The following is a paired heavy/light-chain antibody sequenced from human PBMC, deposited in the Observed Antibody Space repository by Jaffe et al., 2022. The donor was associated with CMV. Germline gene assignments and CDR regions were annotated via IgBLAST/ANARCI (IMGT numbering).Heavy chain of an antibody. Sequence: EVQLSESGGGLVQPGGSLRLSCEASVFTFSDYAMSWVRQAPGKGLEWVSTITASGISTYYADSVKGRFTISRDNSKNTLYLQMNSLRAEDTAVFYCAKFSGWLYYAMDVWGQGTTVTVSS. J-gene: IGHJ6*02. CDR1: VFTFSDYA. CDR2: ITASGIST. D-gene: IGHD6-19*01. V-gene: IGHV3-23*01. CDR3: AKFSGWLYYAMDV.
Light chain of an antibody. Sequence: DIQLTQSPSTLSASVGDRVTITCRASQSINNWLAWYQQKPGKAPKLLIYKASSLESGVPSRFSGSGSGTEFTLTISSLQPDDFATYYCQQYNSYPLTFGGGTKVEIK. CDR2: KAS. V-gene: IGKV1-5*03. CDR3: QQYNSYPLT. J-gene: IGKJ4*01. CDR1: QSINNW.